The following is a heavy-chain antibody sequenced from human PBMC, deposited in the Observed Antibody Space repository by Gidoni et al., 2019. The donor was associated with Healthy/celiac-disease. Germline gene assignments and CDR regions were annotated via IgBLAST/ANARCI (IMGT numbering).Heavy chain of an antibody. V-gene: IGHV3-15*01. J-gene: IGHJ4*02. CDR3: TTLTTTYSSSWD. D-gene: IGHD6-13*01. CDR1: GFTFSNAW. Sequence: EVQLVESGRGLVKPGGSLRLSCAASGFTFSNAWMSWVRQAPGKGLEWVGRMKSKTDGGTTDDAAPVKGRFTISRDDSKNTLYLQMNSLKTEDTAVYYCTTLTTTYSSSWDWGQGTLVTVSS. CDR2: MKSKTDGGTT.